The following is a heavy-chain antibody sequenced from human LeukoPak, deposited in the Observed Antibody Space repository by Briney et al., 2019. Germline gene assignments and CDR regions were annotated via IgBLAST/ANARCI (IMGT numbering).Heavy chain of an antibody. CDR1: GGSISSSSYY. Sequence: SSETLSLTCTVSGGSISSSSYYWGWIRQPPGKGLEWIGSIYYSGSTYYNPSLKSRVTISVDTSKNQFSLKLSSVTAADTAVYYCARHQRYSSSSRWFDPWGQGTLVTVSS. V-gene: IGHV4-39*01. CDR3: ARHQRYSSSSRWFDP. J-gene: IGHJ5*02. CDR2: IYYSGST. D-gene: IGHD6-6*01.